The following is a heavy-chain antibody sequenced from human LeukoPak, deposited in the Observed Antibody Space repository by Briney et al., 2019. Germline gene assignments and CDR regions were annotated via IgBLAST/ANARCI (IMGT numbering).Heavy chain of an antibody. D-gene: IGHD3-10*01. J-gene: IGHJ4*02. CDR2: ISTTSSYI. Sequence: GESLRLSCAASGFSFSSYNMNWVRQAPGKGLEWVSSISTTSSYIYYADSVKGRFTISRDNSKNTLYLQMNSLRAEDTAVYYCARGKSGYGSGSYLWNYYFDYWGQGTLVTVSS. CDR1: GFSFSSYN. CDR3: ARGKSGYGSGSYLWNYYFDY. V-gene: IGHV3-21*04.